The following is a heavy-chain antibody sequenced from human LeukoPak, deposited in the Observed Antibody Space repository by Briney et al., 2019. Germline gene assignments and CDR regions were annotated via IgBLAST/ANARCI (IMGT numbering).Heavy chain of an antibody. J-gene: IGHJ4*02. Sequence: PGGSLRLSCAASGFTFSSYEMNWVRQAPGKGLEWVSAISGSGGSTYYADSVKGRFTISRDNSKNTLYLQMNSLRAEDTAVYYCAKDFRHPHDYWGQGTLVTVSS. CDR2: ISGSGGST. CDR1: GFTFSSYE. CDR3: AKDFRHPHDY. V-gene: IGHV3-23*01.